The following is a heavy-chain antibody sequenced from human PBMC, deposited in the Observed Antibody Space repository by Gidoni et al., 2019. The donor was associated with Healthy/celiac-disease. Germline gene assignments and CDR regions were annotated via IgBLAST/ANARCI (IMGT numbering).Heavy chain of an antibody. CDR1: GFTFSSYS. CDR2: ISSSSSYI. V-gene: IGHV3-21*01. Sequence: EVQLVESGGGLVKPGGCLGLSCAASGFTFSSYSMNWVRQAPGKGLEWVSSISSSSSYIYYADSVKGRFTISRDNAKNSLYLQMNSLRAEDTAVYYCAREGLGLAYCGGDCYSDFDYWGQGTLVTVSS. J-gene: IGHJ4*02. CDR3: AREGLGLAYCGGDCYSDFDY. D-gene: IGHD2-21*02.